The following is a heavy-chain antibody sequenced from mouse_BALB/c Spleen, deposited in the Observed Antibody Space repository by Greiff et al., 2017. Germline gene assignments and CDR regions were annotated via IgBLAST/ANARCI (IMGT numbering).Heavy chain of an antibody. J-gene: IGHJ4*01. CDR2: ISYSGST. D-gene: IGHD2-10*02. CDR1: GYSITSDYA. Sequence: DVKLQESGPGLVKPSQSLSLTCTVTGYSITSDYAWNWIRQFPGNKLEWMGYISYSGSTSYNPSLKSRISITRDTSKNQFFLQLNSVTTEDTATYYCARSEYGNYDAMDYWGQGTSVTVSS. V-gene: IGHV3-2*02. CDR3: ARSEYGNYDAMDY.